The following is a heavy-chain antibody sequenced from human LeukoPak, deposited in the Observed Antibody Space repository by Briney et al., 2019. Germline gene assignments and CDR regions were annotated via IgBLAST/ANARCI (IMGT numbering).Heavy chain of an antibody. CDR1: GGSISSYY. J-gene: IGHJ4*02. Sequence: SETLSLTCTVSGGSISSYYWSWIRQPAGKGLEWIGRIYTSGSTNYNPSLKSRVTMSVDTSKNQFSLKLSSVTAADTAVYYCARDGTMVRGGYFDYWGQGTLVTVSS. CDR3: ARDGTMVRGGYFDY. V-gene: IGHV4-4*07. D-gene: IGHD3-10*01. CDR2: IYTSGST.